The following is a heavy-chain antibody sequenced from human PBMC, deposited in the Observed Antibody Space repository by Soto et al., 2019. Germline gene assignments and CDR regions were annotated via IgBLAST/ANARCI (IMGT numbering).Heavy chain of an antibody. D-gene: IGHD2-21*02. J-gene: IGHJ4*02. CDR1: GFSLSSAGMG. V-gene: IGHV2-26*01. CDR2: IFSDDEK. Sequence: QVTLKESGPVLVKPTETLTLTCTVSGFSLSSAGMGVSWIRQPPGKAPEWLANIFSDDEKSFRTSLKSRLTISKDTSKSQVVLTMTNMAPVYTGKYYCARINDCGVDCYPFDYWSQGTLVTGSS. CDR3: ARINDCGVDCYPFDY.